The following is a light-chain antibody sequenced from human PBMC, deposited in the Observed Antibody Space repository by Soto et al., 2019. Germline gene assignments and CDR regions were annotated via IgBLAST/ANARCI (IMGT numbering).Light chain of an antibody. CDR3: SSYTTNSPPVV. J-gene: IGLJ2*01. CDR1: SGDIGSYTY. V-gene: IGLV2-14*01. Sequence: QSALTRPASVSGSPGQSITISCTGTSGDIGSYTYVSWYQQYPGKAPKLLISEVTNRPSGVSNRFSGYKSGNTASLTISGLQAEDEAHYYCSSYTTNSPPVVFGGGTQLTVL. CDR2: EVT.